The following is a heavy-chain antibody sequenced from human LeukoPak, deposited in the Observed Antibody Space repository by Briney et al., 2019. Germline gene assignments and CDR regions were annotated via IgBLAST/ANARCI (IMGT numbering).Heavy chain of an antibody. CDR2: TYYRSKWYN. J-gene: IGHJ6*02. CDR3: ARAAGTVSYYGMDV. V-gene: IGHV6-1*01. CDR1: GDTFSSNSAA. Sequence: SQTLSLTCAVSGDTFSSNSAAWNWIRQSPSRGLEWLGRTYYRSKWYNDYAVSVKSRITINPDTSKNQFSLQLNSVTPEDTAVYYCARAAGTVSYYGMDVWGQGTTVTVSS. D-gene: IGHD6-19*01.